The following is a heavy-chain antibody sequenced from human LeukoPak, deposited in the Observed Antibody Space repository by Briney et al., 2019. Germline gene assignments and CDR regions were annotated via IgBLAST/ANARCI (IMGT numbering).Heavy chain of an antibody. J-gene: IGHJ4*02. D-gene: IGHD6-19*01. V-gene: IGHV1-3*01. CDR3: ARDSDSSGWSWVY. Sequence: ASVKVSCKASGYRFTTDMYTIHWLRQAPGHRLEWMGWINAGNGNTKYSQKFQGRVTITGDTSARTVYMEMSSLVSEDTAVYYCARDSDSSGWSWVYWGQGTLVTVSS. CDR1: GYRFTTDMYT. CDR2: INAGNGNT.